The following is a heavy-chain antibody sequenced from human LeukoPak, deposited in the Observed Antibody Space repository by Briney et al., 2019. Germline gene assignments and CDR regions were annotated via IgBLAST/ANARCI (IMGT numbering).Heavy chain of an antibody. D-gene: IGHD5-12*01. J-gene: IGHJ3*02. CDR1: GGTFIIYT. CDR3: ARPYSGYELDAFDI. Sequence: SVSVSFTASGGTFIIYTISWVRQAPGQGLAWMGRIIPILGIANYAQKFQGRVTITADKSTSTAYMELSSLRSEDTAVYYCARPYSGYELDAFDIWGQGTMVTVSS. V-gene: IGHV1-69*02. CDR2: IIPILGIA.